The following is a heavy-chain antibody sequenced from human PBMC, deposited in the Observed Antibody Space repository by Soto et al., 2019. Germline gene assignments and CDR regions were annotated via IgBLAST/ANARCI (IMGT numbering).Heavy chain of an antibody. CDR3: STRAYDTNGYYRFDP. CDR1: GGSLSGHS. D-gene: IGHD3-22*01. J-gene: IGHJ5*01. CDR2: INHSGRV. Sequence: SETLSLTCAVYGGSLSGHSWTWIRQSPGKGLEWIGDINHSGRVNYSPSLKSRVAISLDTSKNQFSLTLSAVTAADTAMYYCSTRAYDTNGYYRFDPWGQGTLVTVSS. V-gene: IGHV4-34*01.